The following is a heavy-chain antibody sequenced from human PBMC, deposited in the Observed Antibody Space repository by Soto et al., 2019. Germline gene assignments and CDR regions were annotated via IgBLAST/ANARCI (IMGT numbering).Heavy chain of an antibody. V-gene: IGHV4-34*01. Sequence: QVQLQQWGAGLLKPSETLSLTCAVYGGSFSGYYWCWIRQPPGKGLELIGEINHSGSTNYNPSLQSRVTISVDTSKNQFSLKLSSVTAADTAVYYCAVGTTGGDYVRAWFDPWGQGTLVTVSS. D-gene: IGHD4-17*01. CDR2: INHSGST. CDR1: GGSFSGYY. CDR3: AVGTTGGDYVRAWFDP. J-gene: IGHJ5*02.